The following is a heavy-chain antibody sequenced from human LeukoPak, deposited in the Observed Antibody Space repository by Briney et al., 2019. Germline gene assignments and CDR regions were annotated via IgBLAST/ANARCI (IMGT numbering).Heavy chain of an antibody. V-gene: IGHV4-30-4*01. Sequence: PSRTLSLTCTVSGGSISSGDYYWSWIRQPPGKGLEWIGYIYYSGSTYYNPSLKSRVTISVDTSKNQFSLNLSSVTAADTAVYYCARVDEDRGTRNFDYWGQGTLVTVSS. D-gene: IGHD3-9*01. CDR2: IYYSGST. CDR1: GGSISSGDYY. CDR3: ARVDEDRGTRNFDY. J-gene: IGHJ4*02.